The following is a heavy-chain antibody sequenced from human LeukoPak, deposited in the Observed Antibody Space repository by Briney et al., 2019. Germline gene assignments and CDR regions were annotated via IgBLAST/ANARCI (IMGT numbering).Heavy chain of an antibody. D-gene: IGHD6-13*01. J-gene: IGHJ6*02. CDR2: MNPNSGNT. CDR1: GYTFTSYD. V-gene: IGHV1-8*01. Sequence: ASVKVSCKASGYTFTSYDINWVRQATGQGLEWMGWMNPNSGNTGYAQKFQGRVTMTRNTSISTAYMELSSLRSEDTAVYYCARGQGGSSWYGGYYYYGMDVWGQGTTVTVSS. CDR3: ARGQGGSSWYGGYYYYGMDV.